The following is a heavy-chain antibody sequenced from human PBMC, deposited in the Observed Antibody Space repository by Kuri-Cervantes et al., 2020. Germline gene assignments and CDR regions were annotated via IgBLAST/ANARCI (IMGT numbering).Heavy chain of an antibody. J-gene: IGHJ6*03. D-gene: IGHD1-1*01. CDR2: IYYSGST. Sequence: GSLRLSCTVSGGSISSYYRSWIRQPPGKGLEWIGYIYYSGSTNYNPSLKSRVTISVDTSKNQFSLKLSSVTAADTAVYYCARGVGYRRKSTNYYYYMDVWGKGTTVTVSS. V-gene: IGHV4-59*01. CDR3: ARGVGYRRKSTNYYYYMDV. CDR1: GGSISSYY.